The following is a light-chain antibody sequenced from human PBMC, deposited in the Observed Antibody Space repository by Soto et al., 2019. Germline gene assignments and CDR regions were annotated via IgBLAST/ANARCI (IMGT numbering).Light chain of an antibody. CDR3: QQLNSYPLT. CDR2: AAS. V-gene: IGKV1-39*01. CDR1: QSISSY. Sequence: DIQMTQSPSSLSASVGDRVTITCRASQSISSYLNWYQQKPGKAPKLLIYAASSLQSGVPSRFSGSGSGTGFTLTISSLQPEDFATYYCQQLNSYPLTFGGGTRWIS. J-gene: IGKJ4*01.